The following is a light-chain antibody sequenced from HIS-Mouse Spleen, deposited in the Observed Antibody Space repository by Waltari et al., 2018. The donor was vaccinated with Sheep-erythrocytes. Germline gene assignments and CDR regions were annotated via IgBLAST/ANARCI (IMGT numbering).Light chain of an antibody. V-gene: IGLV2-23*01. CDR2: EGS. CDR3: CSYAGSSTPWV. J-gene: IGLJ3*02. Sequence: QSALTQPASVSGSPGQSLTIPCTGTSSDVGIYNLVSWYQQHPGNAPKLMIYEGSKRPSGVSNRFSGSKSGNTASLTISGLQAEDEADYYCCSYAGSSTPWVFGGGTKLTVL. CDR1: SSDVGIYNL.